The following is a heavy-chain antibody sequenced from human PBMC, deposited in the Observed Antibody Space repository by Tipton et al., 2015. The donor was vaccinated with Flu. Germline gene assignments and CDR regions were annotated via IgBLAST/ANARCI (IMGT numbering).Heavy chain of an antibody. D-gene: IGHD3-22*01. CDR3: ARDRRYDSGGYWGG. CDR2: ISYSGSDI. Sequence: SLRLSCAASGFTFSAYYMSWIRQAPGKGLEWVSYISYSGSDIYYADSVKGRFTISRDNAKNSLYLQMNSLRAEDTAVYYCARDRRYDSGGYWGGWGQGTLVTVSS. CDR1: GFTFSAYY. J-gene: IGHJ4*02. V-gene: IGHV3-11*01.